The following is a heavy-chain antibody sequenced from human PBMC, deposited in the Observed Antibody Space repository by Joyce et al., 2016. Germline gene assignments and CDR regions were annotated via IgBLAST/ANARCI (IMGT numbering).Heavy chain of an antibody. CDR1: GYSFTSHG. D-gene: IGHD3-10*02. CDR3: ARHVTDWFDP. V-gene: IGHV5-10-1*03. CDR2: IEPRDSYT. Sequence: EVQLVQSGAEVKKPGESLRISCKGSGYSFTSHGISWARKMPGKGLEWNGHIEPRDSYTDDSPSFEGHVTISVDRTISAAYLQWSSLRASDTAIYYCARHVTDWFDPWGQRTLVTISS. J-gene: IGHJ5*02.